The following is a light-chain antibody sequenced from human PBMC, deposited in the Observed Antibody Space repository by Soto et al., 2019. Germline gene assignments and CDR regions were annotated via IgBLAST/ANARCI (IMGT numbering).Light chain of an antibody. CDR3: QQYFTPPLT. V-gene: IGKV4-1*01. J-gene: IGKJ3*01. CDR1: QSVLYSSNNKNY. CDR2: WAS. Sequence: DIVMNQSPDSLAVSLGERATINCKSSQSVLYSSNNKNYLAWYQQKPGQPPKLLIYWASTRESGVPDRFSGSGAGTDFTLTISSLQAEDVAVFYCQQYFTPPLTVGPGTKVDI.